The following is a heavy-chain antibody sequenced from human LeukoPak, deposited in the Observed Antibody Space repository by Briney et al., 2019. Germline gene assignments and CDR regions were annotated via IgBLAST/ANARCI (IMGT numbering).Heavy chain of an antibody. D-gene: IGHD3-3*01. J-gene: IGHJ5*02. CDR1: GDSISDSPYY. Sequence: SETLSLTCTVSGDSISDSPYYWNWIRQPPGKGLEWIGNIYYSGHTYYNPSLKNRVTISVDTSKNQFSLNLSSVIAADTAVYYCARRLRYLEGLPETWGQGTLVTVSS. V-gene: IGHV4-39*01. CDR2: IYYSGHT. CDR3: ARRLRYLEGLPET.